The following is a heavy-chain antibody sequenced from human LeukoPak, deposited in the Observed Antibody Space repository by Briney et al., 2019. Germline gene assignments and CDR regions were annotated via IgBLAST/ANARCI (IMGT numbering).Heavy chain of an antibody. CDR3: ARRGPNGAWPFDY. CDR2: IYPADSDT. V-gene: IGHV5-51*01. J-gene: IGHJ4*02. Sequence: PGESLEISFQGSGYRFTSYWIGWVRLMPGKGLEWLGIIYPADSDTTYSPSFQGQVTISADKSINTAYLQWSSLKASDTAIYFRARRGPNGAWPFDYWGQGTLVTVAS. D-gene: IGHD2-8*01. CDR1: GYRFTSYW.